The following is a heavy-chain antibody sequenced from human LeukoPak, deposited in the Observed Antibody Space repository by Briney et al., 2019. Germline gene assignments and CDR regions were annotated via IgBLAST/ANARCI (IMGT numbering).Heavy chain of an antibody. CDR2: ISSSATYI. J-gene: IGHJ4*02. CDR3: VRDGRYCTGGSCYPH. CDR1: GFTFSSYN. D-gene: IGHD2-15*01. V-gene: IGHV3-21*01. Sequence: GGSLRLSCAASGFTFSSYNMIWVRQAPGKGLEWVSSISSSATYIYYTDSLKGRFTISRDNAKNSLYLQMNSLRAEDTAVYYCVRDGRYCTGGSCYPHWGQGTLVTVSS.